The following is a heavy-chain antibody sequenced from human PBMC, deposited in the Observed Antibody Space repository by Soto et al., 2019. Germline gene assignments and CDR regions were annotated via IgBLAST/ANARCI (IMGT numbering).Heavy chain of an antibody. Sequence: PVGSLRLSCAASGFTFSSYSMNWVRQAPGKGLEWVSSISSSGTYTYYADSVKGRFTISRDNAKYSLYLQMNSLRAEDTAVYYCARVYLTTTGTYYYGMDVWGQGTTVTVS. CDR2: ISSSGTYT. V-gene: IGHV3-21*01. CDR3: ARVYLTTTGTYYYGMDV. J-gene: IGHJ6*02. D-gene: IGHD1-1*01. CDR1: GFTFSSYS.